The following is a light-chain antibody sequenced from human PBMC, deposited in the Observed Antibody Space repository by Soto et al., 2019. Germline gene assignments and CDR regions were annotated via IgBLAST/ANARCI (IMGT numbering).Light chain of an antibody. V-gene: IGKV1-9*01. Sequence: IQVTQSPSSLSASVGDRVTITCRASQDISSNLAWYQQKPGKAPTLLIYAASTLQSGVPSRFSGSGFGTDFTLTISSLQAEDFASYYCQQLRSYPSTFGGGTKVDIK. CDR3: QQLRSYPST. CDR2: AAS. CDR1: QDISSN. J-gene: IGKJ4*01.